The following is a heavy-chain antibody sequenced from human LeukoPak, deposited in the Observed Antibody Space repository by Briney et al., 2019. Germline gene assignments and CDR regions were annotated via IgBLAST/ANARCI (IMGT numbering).Heavy chain of an antibody. D-gene: IGHD1-1*01. Sequence: SETLSLTCTVSGGSISSYYWSWIRQPPGKGLEWIGYIYYSGSTNYKPSLKSRVTISVDTSKNQFSLKLNSVTAADTAVYYCARGTNDDWFDPWGQGTLVTVSS. CDR2: IYYSGST. CDR3: ARGTNDDWFDP. CDR1: GGSISSYY. J-gene: IGHJ5*02. V-gene: IGHV4-59*08.